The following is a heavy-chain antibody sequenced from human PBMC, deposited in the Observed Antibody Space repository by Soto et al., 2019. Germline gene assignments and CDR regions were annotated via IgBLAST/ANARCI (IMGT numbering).Heavy chain of an antibody. CDR1: GGSISSYY. D-gene: IGHD2-15*01. CDR2: IYYSGST. Sequence: SETLSLTCTVSGGSISSYYWSWIRQPPGKGLEWIGYIYYSGSTNYNPSLKSRVTISVDTSKNQFSLKLSSVTAADTAVYYCARVVAGAFDIWGQGTMVTVSS. J-gene: IGHJ3*02. CDR3: ARVVAGAFDI. V-gene: IGHV4-59*01.